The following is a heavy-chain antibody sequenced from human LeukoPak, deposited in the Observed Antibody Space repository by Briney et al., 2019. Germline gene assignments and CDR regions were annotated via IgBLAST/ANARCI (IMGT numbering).Heavy chain of an antibody. CDR2: IWYEGSKK. V-gene: IGHV3-33*01. Sequence: PGGSLRLSCAASGFTFSSYAMYWVRQAPGKGLEWVTNIWYEGSKKNYADSVKGRFTISRDNAKNKRNMQMNSQRAENTAVYNCARGLFNYDISVLNYWGQGTRVTVSS. J-gene: IGHJ4*02. CDR3: ARGLFNYDISVLNY. CDR1: GFTFSSYA. D-gene: IGHD3-22*01.